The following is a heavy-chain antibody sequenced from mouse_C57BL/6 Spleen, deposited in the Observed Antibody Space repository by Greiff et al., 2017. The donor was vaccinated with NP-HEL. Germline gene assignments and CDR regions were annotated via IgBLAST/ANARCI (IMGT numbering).Heavy chain of an antibody. D-gene: IGHD2-4*01. V-gene: IGHV1-72*01. CDR1: GYTFTSYW. Sequence: QVQLQQPGAELVKPGASVKLSCKASGYTFTSYWMHWVKQRPGRGLEWIGRIDPNSGGTKYNEKFKSKATLTVDKPSSTAYMQLSSLTSEDSAVYYCAREDDYDPHYYAMDYWGQGTSVTVSS. CDR2: IDPNSGGT. J-gene: IGHJ4*01. CDR3: AREDDYDPHYYAMDY.